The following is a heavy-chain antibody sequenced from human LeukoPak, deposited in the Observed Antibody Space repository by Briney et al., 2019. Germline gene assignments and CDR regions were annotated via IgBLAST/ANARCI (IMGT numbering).Heavy chain of an antibody. J-gene: IGHJ4*02. V-gene: IGHV5-51*01. Sequence: GESLKISCKGSGYSFTNYWIAWVRQMPGKGLEWMGIIYPGDSRTIYSPSFQGQVAFSADKSITTAYLQWSSLKASDTARYYCARGGQRDYWGQGTLVTVSS. D-gene: IGHD5-24*01. CDR2: IYPGDSRT. CDR1: GYSFTNYW. CDR3: ARGGQRDY.